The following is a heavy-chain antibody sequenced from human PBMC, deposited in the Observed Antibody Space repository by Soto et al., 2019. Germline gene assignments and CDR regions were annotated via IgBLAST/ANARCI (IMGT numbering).Heavy chain of an antibody. V-gene: IGHV4-34*01. Sequence: QVQLQQWGAGLLKPSETLSLTCAVYGGSFSGYYWSWIRQPPGKGLEWIGEINHSGSPNYNPSLKSRVTISVDTSKNQFSLKLSSVTAADTAVYYCASLYNWNYVSYYYYYMDVWGKGTTVTVSS. D-gene: IGHD1-7*01. CDR2: INHSGSP. J-gene: IGHJ6*03. CDR3: ASLYNWNYVSYYYYYMDV. CDR1: GGSFSGYY.